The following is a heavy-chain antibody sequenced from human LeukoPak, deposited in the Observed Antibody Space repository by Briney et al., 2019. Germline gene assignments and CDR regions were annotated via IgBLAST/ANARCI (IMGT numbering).Heavy chain of an antibody. CDR3: ARTLILYFFDY. J-gene: IGHJ4*02. D-gene: IGHD3-16*01. CDR1: GFTFSSYA. Sequence: GGSLRLSCAASGFTFSSYAMSWVRQAPGKGLEWVSAISGSGGSTYYADSVKGHFTISRDNSKNTLYLQMNSLRAEDTAVYYCARTLILYFFDYWGQGTLVTVSS. CDR2: ISGSGGST. V-gene: IGHV3-23*01.